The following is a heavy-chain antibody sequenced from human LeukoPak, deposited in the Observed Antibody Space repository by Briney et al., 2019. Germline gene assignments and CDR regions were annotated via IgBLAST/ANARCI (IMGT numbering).Heavy chain of an antibody. CDR3: AKGAWAADGPMGNNFAS. CDR1: GFTFSSYS. V-gene: IGHV3-21*01. J-gene: IGHJ4*02. CDR2: ISSSSSYI. D-gene: IGHD6-13*01. Sequence: GGSLRLSCAASGFTFSSYSMNWVRQAPGKGLEWVSSISSSSSYIYYAASVKGRFTISRDNSKNTLTLHMNSLRTEDTAIYFCAKGAWAADGPMGNNFASWGQGSLVTVSS.